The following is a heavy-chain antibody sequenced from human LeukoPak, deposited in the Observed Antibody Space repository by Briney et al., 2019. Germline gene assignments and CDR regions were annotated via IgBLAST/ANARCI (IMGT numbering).Heavy chain of an antibody. Sequence: SETLSFTCTVSGGSISSSSYYWGWIRQPPGKGLEWIGSIYYSGSTYYNPSLKSRVTISVDTSKNQFSLKLSSVTAADTAVYYCAVRGAARHGPYYYYYMDVWGKGTTVTVSS. CDR1: GGSISSSSYY. J-gene: IGHJ6*03. V-gene: IGHV4-39*01. CDR3: AVRGAARHGPYYYYYMDV. D-gene: IGHD6-6*01. CDR2: IYYSGST.